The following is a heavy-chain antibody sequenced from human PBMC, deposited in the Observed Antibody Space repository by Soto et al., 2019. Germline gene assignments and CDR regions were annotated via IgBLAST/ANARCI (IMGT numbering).Heavy chain of an antibody. CDR3: ARRRITMIVVVFDAFDI. V-gene: IGHV4-4*02. Sequence: QVQLQESGPGLVKPSGTLSLTCAVSGGSISSSYWWSWVRQPPGKGLEWIGEIYHSGNTNYNPSLKSRVTISVDKSKNQFSLKLSSVTAADTAVYYCARRRITMIVVVFDAFDIWGLGTMVTVSS. D-gene: IGHD3-22*01. CDR1: GGSISSSYW. J-gene: IGHJ3*02. CDR2: IYHSGNT.